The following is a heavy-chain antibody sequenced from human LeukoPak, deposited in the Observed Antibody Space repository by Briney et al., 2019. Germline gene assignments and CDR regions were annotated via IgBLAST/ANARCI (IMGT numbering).Heavy chain of an antibody. D-gene: IGHD3-16*01. Sequence: PGGTLRLSCAASGFTFSSYSMNWLPQAPGKGLEWFSSISSSSSSIYYTDSEKGRFTISRDNAKNSLYLQMNSLRAEDTAVYYCASTFADPMQGNWFDPWGQGTLVTVSS. CDR3: ASTFADPMQGNWFDP. J-gene: IGHJ5*02. CDR2: ISSSSSSI. V-gene: IGHV3-21*01. CDR1: GFTFSSYS.